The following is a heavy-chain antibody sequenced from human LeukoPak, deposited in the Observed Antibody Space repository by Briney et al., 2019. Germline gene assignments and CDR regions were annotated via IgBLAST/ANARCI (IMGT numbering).Heavy chain of an antibody. CDR3: ARGPPWELLEAGIDY. CDR1: GGTFSSYA. CDR2: IIPIFGTA. Sequence: SVKVSCKASGGTFSSYAISWVRQAPGQGLEWMGRIIPIFGTANYAQKFQGRVTIITDESTSTAYMELSSLRSEDTDVYYCARGPPWELLEAGIDYWGQGTLVTVSS. J-gene: IGHJ4*02. D-gene: IGHD1-26*01. V-gene: IGHV1-69*05.